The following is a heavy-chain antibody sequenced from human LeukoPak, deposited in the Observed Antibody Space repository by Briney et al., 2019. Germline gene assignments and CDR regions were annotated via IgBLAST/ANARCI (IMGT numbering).Heavy chain of an antibody. CDR1: GYTFTSYG. CDR3: AKDLVVAARGSAFDI. J-gene: IGHJ3*02. V-gene: IGHV1-18*01. Sequence: ASVEVSCKASGYTFTSYGISWVRQAPGQGLEWMGWISAYNGNTNYAQKLQGRVTMTTDTSTSTAYMELRSLRSDDTAVYYCAKDLVVAARGSAFDIWGQGTMVTVSS. CDR2: ISAYNGNT. D-gene: IGHD2-15*01.